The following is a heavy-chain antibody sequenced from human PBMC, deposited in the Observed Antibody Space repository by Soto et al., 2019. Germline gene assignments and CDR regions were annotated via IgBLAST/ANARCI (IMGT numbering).Heavy chain of an antibody. D-gene: IGHD4-17*01. CDR2: ISAYNGNT. Sequence: ASVKVSCNASGYTFTSDGIRWVRQAPGQGLEWMGWISAYNGNTNYAQKLQGRVTMSTDTSTSTAYMELRSVRADDTAVYYCARLGLRSDYGEHPIPRNWFDPWGQGTLVTVSS. CDR1: GYTFTSDG. V-gene: IGHV1-18*01. J-gene: IGHJ5*02. CDR3: ARLGLRSDYGEHPIPRNWFDP.